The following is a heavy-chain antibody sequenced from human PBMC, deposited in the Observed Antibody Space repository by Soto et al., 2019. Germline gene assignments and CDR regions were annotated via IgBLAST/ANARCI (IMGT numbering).Heavy chain of an antibody. CDR2: ISYDGSNK. D-gene: IGHD4-4*01. J-gene: IGHJ2*01. V-gene: IGHV3-30-3*01. Sequence: QVQLVESGGGVVQPGRSLRLSCAASGFTFSSYAMHWVRQAPGKGLEWVAVISYDGSNKYYADYVKGRFTISRDNSKNTLYLQMSSLRAEDTAVYYCARPLWRDDYNWGYFDLWGRGTLVTVSS. CDR3: ARPLWRDDYNWGYFDL. CDR1: GFTFSSYA.